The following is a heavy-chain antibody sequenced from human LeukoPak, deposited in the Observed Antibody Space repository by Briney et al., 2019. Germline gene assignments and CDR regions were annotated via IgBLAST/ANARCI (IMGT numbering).Heavy chain of an antibody. D-gene: IGHD2-21*01. CDR1: GLSFSNYA. Sequence: GGSLRLSCAASGLSFSNYAMYWVRQAQGKGLEWVSAIGGTGGNIFYTDSVKGRFTISRDNSKNTLYLHMNSLRAEDTAIYYCVRDNYSYRLDVWGQGTLVTVSS. CDR2: IGGTGGNI. J-gene: IGHJ4*02. CDR3: VRDNYSYRLDV. V-gene: IGHV3-23*01.